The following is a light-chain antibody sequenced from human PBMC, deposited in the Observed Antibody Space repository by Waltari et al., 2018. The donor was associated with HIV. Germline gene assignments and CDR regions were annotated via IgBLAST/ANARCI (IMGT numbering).Light chain of an antibody. V-gene: IGLV2-8*01. CDR2: EGS. CDR1: SSDVGGYSY. Sequence: QSALAQPPSASVSPGQSVTISCTGTSSDVGGYSYVSWYQQHPGKAPTLMIYEGSKRPSGVLARFSGSKSGNAASLTVSGLQAEDEADYYCSSYAGSNNVIFGGGTKLTVL. J-gene: IGLJ2*01. CDR3: SSYAGSNNVI.